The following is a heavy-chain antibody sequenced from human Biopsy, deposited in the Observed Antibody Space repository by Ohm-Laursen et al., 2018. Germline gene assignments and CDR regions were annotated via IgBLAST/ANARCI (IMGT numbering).Heavy chain of an antibody. J-gene: IGHJ1*01. V-gene: IGHV1-69*06. CDR3: ATKLTGYFHH. D-gene: IGHD3-9*01. Sequence: ASVKVSCKSPGGTFSRYGINWVRQAPGQGLEWLGGNIPILGTGNYAPKFQGRVTVAADTSTSTATMELRSLRSDDTAVYYCATKLTGYFHHWGQGTLVTVSS. CDR1: GGTFSRYG. CDR2: NIPILGTG.